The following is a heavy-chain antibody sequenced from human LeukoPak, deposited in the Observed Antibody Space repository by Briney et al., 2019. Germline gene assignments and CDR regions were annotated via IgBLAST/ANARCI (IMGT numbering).Heavy chain of an antibody. D-gene: IGHD6-19*01. CDR1: GFTFTTFW. Sequence: GGSLRLSCAASGFTFTTFWMSWVRQAPGRGLEWVANIKQDGSERYYVDSVKGRFTISRDNAKNSVYLQMNSLRAKDTGVYYCAGSGWQVYLDYWGQGALVTVSS. CDR2: IKQDGSER. CDR3: AGSGWQVYLDY. V-gene: IGHV3-7*01. J-gene: IGHJ4*02.